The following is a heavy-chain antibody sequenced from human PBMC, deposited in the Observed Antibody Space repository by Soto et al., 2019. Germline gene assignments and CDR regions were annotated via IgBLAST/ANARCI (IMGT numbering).Heavy chain of an antibody. Sequence: GGSLRLSCAASGFTFSNAWMSWVRQAPGKGLEWVGRIKSKTDGGTTDYAAPVKGRFTISRDDSKNTLYLQMNSLKTEDTAVYYCTTGGVYYYYYGMDVWGQGTTVTVSS. CDR1: GFTFSNAW. V-gene: IGHV3-15*01. D-gene: IGHD6-25*01. CDR3: TTGGVYYYYYGMDV. CDR2: IKSKTDGGTT. J-gene: IGHJ6*02.